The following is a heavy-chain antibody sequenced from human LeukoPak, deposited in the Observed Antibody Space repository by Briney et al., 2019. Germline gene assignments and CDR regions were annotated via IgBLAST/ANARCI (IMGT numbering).Heavy chain of an antibody. CDR2: TSGSGGST. V-gene: IGHV3-23*01. J-gene: IGHJ1*01. CDR3: AKISYYYDSSGSSYFQH. CDR1: GFTFSSYA. Sequence: GGSLRLSCAASGFTFSSYAMSWVRQAPGKGLEWVSATSGSGGSTYYADSVKGRFTISRDNSKNTLYLQMNSLRAEDTAVYYCAKISYYYDSSGSSYFQHWGQGTLVTVSS. D-gene: IGHD3-22*01.